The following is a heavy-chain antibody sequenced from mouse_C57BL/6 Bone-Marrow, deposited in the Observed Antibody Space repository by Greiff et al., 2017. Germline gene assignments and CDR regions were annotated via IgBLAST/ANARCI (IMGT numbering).Heavy chain of an antibody. D-gene: IGHD1-1*01. CDR3: TTYNYGSSYCYFDV. CDR2: IDPENGDT. CDR1: GFNIKDDY. Sequence: EVMLVESGAELVRPGASVKLSCTASGFNIKDDYMHWVKQRPEQGLEWIGWIDPENGDTEYASKFQGKATITADTSSNTAYLQLSSLTAEDTAVYYCTTYNYGSSYCYFDVWGTGTTVTVSS. J-gene: IGHJ1*03. V-gene: IGHV14-4*01.